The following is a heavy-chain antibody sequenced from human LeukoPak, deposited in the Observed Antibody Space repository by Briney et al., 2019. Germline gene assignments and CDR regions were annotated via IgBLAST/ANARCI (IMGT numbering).Heavy chain of an antibody. CDR3: AIFQGTYGDNENDY. CDR2: IIPMINTP. D-gene: IGHD4-17*01. J-gene: IGHJ4*02. Sequence: VASVKVSCKASGGTFSSYGISWVRQAPGQGLEWMGGIIPMINTPKYAQKFQGRVSITADESTSTGYMEVSSLRSEDTAVYYCAIFQGTYGDNENDYWGQGTLVTVSS. V-gene: IGHV1-69*13. CDR1: GGTFSSYG.